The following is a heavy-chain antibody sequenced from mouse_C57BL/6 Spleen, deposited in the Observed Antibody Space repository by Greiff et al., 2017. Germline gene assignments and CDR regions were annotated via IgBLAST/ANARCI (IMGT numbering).Heavy chain of an antibody. J-gene: IGHJ2*01. CDR2: IDPSDSYT. D-gene: IGHD1-1*01. CDR3: ARPSYYYGSSYDY. CDR1: GYTFTSYW. Sequence: QVQLQQPGAELVKPGASVKLSCKASGYTFTSYWMQWVKQRPGQGLEWIGEIDPSDSYTNYNQKFKGKATLTVDTSSSTAYIQPSSLTSEDSAVYYGARPSYYYGSSYDYWGQGTTLTVSS. V-gene: IGHV1-50*01.